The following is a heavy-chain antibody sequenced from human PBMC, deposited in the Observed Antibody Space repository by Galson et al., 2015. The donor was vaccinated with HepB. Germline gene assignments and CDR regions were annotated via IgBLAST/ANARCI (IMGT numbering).Heavy chain of an antibody. J-gene: IGHJ5*02. Sequence: SLRLSCTASGFTFTSYCMHWVRQAPGQGLEWVAFLRYDGSNKYYADSVKGRFTISRYNSKNTLYLQMNSLRAEDTAVYYCAKALGSSGWNWFDPWGQGTLVTVSS. CDR1: GFTFTSYC. CDR3: AKALGSSGWNWFDP. V-gene: IGHV3-30*02. CDR2: LRYDGSNK. D-gene: IGHD6-19*01.